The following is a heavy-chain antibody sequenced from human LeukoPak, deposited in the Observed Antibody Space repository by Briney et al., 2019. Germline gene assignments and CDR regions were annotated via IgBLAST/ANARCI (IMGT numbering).Heavy chain of an antibody. Sequence: GGSLRLSCAASGFNFSIYSMNWVRQAPGKGLEWVSYITRSSTTIYYADSVKGRFTISRDNAKNSLYLQMNSLRVEDTAIYYCAGGDSNWNGFDPWGQGTLVTVSS. V-gene: IGHV3-48*01. CDR1: GFNFSIYS. J-gene: IGHJ5*02. CDR2: ITRSSTTI. D-gene: IGHD1-20*01. CDR3: AGGDSNWNGFDP.